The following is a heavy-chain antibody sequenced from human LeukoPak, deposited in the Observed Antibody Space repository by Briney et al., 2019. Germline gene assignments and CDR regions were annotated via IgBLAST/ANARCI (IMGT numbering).Heavy chain of an antibody. CDR3: ARDLCGGDCRGNMGDY. Sequence: PGGSLRLSCAASGFTFSSYAMSWVRQAPGKGLEWVSAISGSGGSTYYADSVKGRFTISRDNSKNTLYLQMNSLRAEDTAVYYCARDLCGGDCRGNMGDYWGQGTLVTVSS. CDR1: GFTFSSYA. J-gene: IGHJ4*02. CDR2: ISGSGGST. D-gene: IGHD2-21*02. V-gene: IGHV3-23*01.